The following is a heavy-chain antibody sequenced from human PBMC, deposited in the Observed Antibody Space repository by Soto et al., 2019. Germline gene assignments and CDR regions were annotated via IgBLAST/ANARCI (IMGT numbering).Heavy chain of an antibody. D-gene: IGHD6-6*01. CDR3: AKDGYSSSPRFFDY. Sequence: GGSLRLSCAASGFTFSSYAMTWVRQAPGKGLEWVSAISGSGDSSYYADSVKGRFTISRDSSKNTLYLQMSSLRAEDTAVYYCAKDGYSSSPRFFDYWGQGTLVTVSS. CDR1: GFTFSSYA. J-gene: IGHJ4*02. V-gene: IGHV3-23*01. CDR2: ISGSGDSS.